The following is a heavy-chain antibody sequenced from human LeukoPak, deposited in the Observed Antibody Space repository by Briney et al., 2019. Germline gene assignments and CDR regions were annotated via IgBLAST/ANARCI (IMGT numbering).Heavy chain of an antibody. CDR2: MNPNSGKT. V-gene: IGHV1-8*01. CDR1: VYSFTSYD. D-gene: IGHD2-2*01. CDR3: ARGPGCTGTSCPSYFDY. J-gene: IGHJ4*02. Sequence: ASVTVSFKSSVYSFTSYDINWVRQASGQGLDWMGWMNPNSGKTGYAQKFQGRVTMTRNTSISTAYMQLSSLTSDDTAGSYCARGPGCTGTSCPSYFDYWGQGTLVTVSS.